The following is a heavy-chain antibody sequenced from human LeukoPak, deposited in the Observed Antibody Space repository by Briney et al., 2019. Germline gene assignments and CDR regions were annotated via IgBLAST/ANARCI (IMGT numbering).Heavy chain of an antibody. Sequence: GASVKVSCKASGYTFTNYAMSWMRQAPGQGLEWMGWIDTGTGNPTYAQGFTGRLVFSLDTSVSTAYLQISSLKAEDTAVYFCARDRGGSPPDEFVWGQGTLVTVSS. J-gene: IGHJ4*02. D-gene: IGHD1-26*01. CDR2: IDTGTGNP. CDR1: GYTFTNYA. CDR3: ARDRGGSPPDEFV. V-gene: IGHV7-4-1*02.